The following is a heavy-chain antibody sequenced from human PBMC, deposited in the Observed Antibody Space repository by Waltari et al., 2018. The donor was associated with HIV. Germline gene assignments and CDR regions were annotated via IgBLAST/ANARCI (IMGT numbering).Heavy chain of an antibody. Sequence: QLQLQESGPGLVKPSETLSLTCTVSGGSISSSSYYWGWIRQPPGKGLEWIGSIYYSWSTYYNPSLKSRVTISVDTSKNQFSLKLSSVTAADTAVYYCARLFQETDAFDIWGQGTMVTVSS. V-gene: IGHV4-39*01. CDR1: GGSISSSSYY. CDR3: ARLFQETDAFDI. J-gene: IGHJ3*02. CDR2: IYYSWST.